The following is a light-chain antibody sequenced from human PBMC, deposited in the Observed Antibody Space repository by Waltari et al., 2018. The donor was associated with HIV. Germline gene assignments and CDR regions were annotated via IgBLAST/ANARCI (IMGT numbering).Light chain of an antibody. CDR1: SSNIGAGSD. Sequence: QSVLTQPPSVSGAPGQRVPISCPGSSSNIGAGSDVPWYQQLPGTAPKLLIYGNNNRPSGVPDRFSGSKSGTSASLAITGLQAEDEADYYCQSYDSSLSGWVFGGGTKLTVL. CDR2: GNN. CDR3: QSYDSSLSGWV. V-gene: IGLV1-40*01. J-gene: IGLJ3*02.